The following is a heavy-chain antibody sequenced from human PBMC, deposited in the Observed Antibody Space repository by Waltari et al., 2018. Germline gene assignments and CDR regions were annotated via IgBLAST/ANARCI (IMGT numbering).Heavy chain of an antibody. V-gene: IGHV3-23*01. CDR3: AKCASSYGNDALYV. J-gene: IGHJ3*01. Sequence: EVHLLESGGGLVQPGGSLRLSCVASGFTFSNYAMTWVRQAPGQGLEWVSYIRGGGAGTLYADSVKGRFTISRDNSKNTLYLQMNSLGAEDTALYYCAKCASSYGNDALYVWGRGTMVTVSS. CDR1: GFTFSNYA. CDR2: IRGGGAGT. D-gene: IGHD5-18*01.